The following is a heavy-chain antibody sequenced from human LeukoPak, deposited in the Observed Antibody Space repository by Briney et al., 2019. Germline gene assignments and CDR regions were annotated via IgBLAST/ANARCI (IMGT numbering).Heavy chain of an antibody. V-gene: IGHV4-39*07. CDR2: IYYSGST. CDR3: ARDMENYYDSARWFDP. D-gene: IGHD3-22*01. CDR1: GGSISSSSYY. J-gene: IGHJ5*02. Sequence: SETLSLTCTVSGGSISSSSYYWGWIRQPPGKGLEWIGSIYYSGSTYYNPSLKSRVTISVDTSKNQFSLKLSSVTAADTAVYYCARDMENYYDSARWFDPWGQGTLVTVSS.